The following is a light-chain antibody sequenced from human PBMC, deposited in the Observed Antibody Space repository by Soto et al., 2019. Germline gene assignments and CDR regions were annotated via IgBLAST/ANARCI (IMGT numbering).Light chain of an antibody. CDR1: QSDSSSY. CDR3: QHYGSLVLT. V-gene: IGKV3-20*01. Sequence: EIVLTQSPGTLSLSPGERATLSCRASQSDSSSYLAWYQQKPGQAPRLLIYGASSRATGIPDRFSGSGSGTDFTLTISILEPEDFAVYYCQHYGSLVLTFGGGTKVEIK. J-gene: IGKJ4*01. CDR2: GAS.